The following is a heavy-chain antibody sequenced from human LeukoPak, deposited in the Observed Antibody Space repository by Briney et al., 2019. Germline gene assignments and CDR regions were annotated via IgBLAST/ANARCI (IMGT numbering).Heavy chain of an antibody. CDR2: IWYDGSNK. V-gene: IGHV3-33*01. Sequence: GGSLRLSCAASGFTFSSYGMHWVRQAPGKGLEWVAVIWYDGSNKYYADSVKGRFTISRDNSKNTLYLQMNSLRAEDTAVYYCTTDSGYDPVDYWGQGTLATVSS. J-gene: IGHJ4*02. CDR1: GFTFSSYG. CDR3: TTDSGYDPVDY. D-gene: IGHD5-12*01.